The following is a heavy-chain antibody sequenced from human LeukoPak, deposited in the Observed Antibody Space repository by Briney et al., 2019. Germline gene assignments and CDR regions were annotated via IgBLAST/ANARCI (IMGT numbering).Heavy chain of an antibody. V-gene: IGHV1-18*01. CDR3: ASPMTTVLGYYYYGMDV. CDR1: GYTFTSYG. J-gene: IGHJ6*02. CDR2: ISTYSGNT. D-gene: IGHD4-17*01. Sequence: ASVKVSCKASGYTFTSYGISWVRQAPGQGLEWVGWISTYSGNTKYAQKLQDRVTITRDTFASTAYMELSGLTSEDTAVYYCASPMTTVLGYYYYGMDVWGQGTTVTVS.